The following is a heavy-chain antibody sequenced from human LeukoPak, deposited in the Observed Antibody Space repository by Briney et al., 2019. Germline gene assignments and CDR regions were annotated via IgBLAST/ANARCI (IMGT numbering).Heavy chain of an antibody. D-gene: IGHD2-8*02. CDR1: GFTFSSSL. Sequence: PGGSLRLSCEASGFTFSSSLMSWVRQTPGKGLEWVANIYPGGSEKYYLASVKGRFTNSRVNAENSLYLQMKNLRAEDTAVYYCARELVVGPAEYFQHWGQGTLVTVSS. CDR3: ARELVVGPAEYFQH. J-gene: IGHJ1*01. V-gene: IGHV3-7*01. CDR2: IYPGGSEK.